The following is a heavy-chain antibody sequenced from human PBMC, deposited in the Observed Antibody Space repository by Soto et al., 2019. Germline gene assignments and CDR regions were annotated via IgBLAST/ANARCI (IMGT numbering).Heavy chain of an antibody. Sequence: QVQLVESGGGVVQPGRSLRLSCAASGFTFSSYGMHWVRQAPGKGLEWVAVIWYDGSNKYYADSVKGRFTISRDNSKNTLYLQMNSLRAEDTAVYYCARGEVLGNVGHFDYWGQGTLVTVSS. CDR1: GFTFSSYG. CDR3: ARGEVLGNVGHFDY. J-gene: IGHJ4*02. D-gene: IGHD7-27*01. V-gene: IGHV3-33*01. CDR2: IWYDGSNK.